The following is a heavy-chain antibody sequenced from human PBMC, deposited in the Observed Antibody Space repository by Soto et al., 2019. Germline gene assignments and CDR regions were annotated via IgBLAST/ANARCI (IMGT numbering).Heavy chain of an antibody. CDR3: ARDQQQWLALDY. CDR2: INANSGNT. Sequence: ASVKVSCKASGYTFTSYDINWVRQATGQGLEWMGWINANSGNTNYAQNFQDRVTMTRVTSISTAYMELSSLRSDDTAVYFCARDQQQWLALDYWGQGTLVTVSS. V-gene: IGHV1-8*01. D-gene: IGHD6-19*01. CDR1: GYTFTSYD. J-gene: IGHJ4*01.